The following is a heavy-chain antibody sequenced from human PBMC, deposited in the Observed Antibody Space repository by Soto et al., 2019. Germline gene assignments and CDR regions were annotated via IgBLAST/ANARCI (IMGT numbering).Heavy chain of an antibody. CDR2: INAGNGNT. J-gene: IGHJ6*02. CDR1: GYTFTSYA. D-gene: IGHD3-10*01. Sequence: VKVSCKASGYTFTSYAMHWVRQAPGQRLEWMGWINAGNGNTKYSQKFQGRVTITRDTSASTAYMELSSLRSEDTAVYYCARGNYYGSGSYQTGRYYYYGMDVWGQGTTVTVSS. CDR3: ARGNYYGSGSYQTGRYYYYGMDV. V-gene: IGHV1-3*01.